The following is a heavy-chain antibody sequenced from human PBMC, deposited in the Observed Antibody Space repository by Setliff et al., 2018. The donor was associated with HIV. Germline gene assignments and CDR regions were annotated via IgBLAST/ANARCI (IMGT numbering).Heavy chain of an antibody. CDR2: MYFRGNA. J-gene: IGHJ5*02. CDR1: GYSISSGYY. Sequence: SETLSLTCTVTGYSISSGYYWAWIRQPPGKGLEWIGTMYFRGNARNSPSLKSRVTISVDTSKNQFSLKLSSVTAADTAVYYCARAAPPLWFGELRNWFDPWGQGTLVTVSS. CDR3: ARAAPPLWFGELRNWFDP. V-gene: IGHV4-38-2*02. D-gene: IGHD3-10*01.